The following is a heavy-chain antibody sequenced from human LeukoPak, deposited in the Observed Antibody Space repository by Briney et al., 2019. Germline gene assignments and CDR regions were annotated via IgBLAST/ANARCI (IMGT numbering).Heavy chain of an antibody. CDR1: GGTFSSYA. J-gene: IGHJ6*04. D-gene: IGHD6-19*01. V-gene: IGHV1-69*13. CDR3: ARDLYSSGRHYYYYYGMDV. CDR2: IIPNFGTA. Sequence: SVKLSCKASGGTFSSYAISWVRHAPGQGLEWMGGIIPNFGTANYAQKFQGRVTITADESTSTTYMELSSLRSEDTAVYYCARDLYSSGRHYYYYYGMDVWGKGTTVTVSS.